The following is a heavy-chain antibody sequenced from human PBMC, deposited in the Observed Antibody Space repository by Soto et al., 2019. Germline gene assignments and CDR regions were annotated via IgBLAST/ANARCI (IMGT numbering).Heavy chain of an antibody. Sequence: QVQLVQSGAEVKKPGASVKVSCKASGYTFTSYGISWVRQAPGQGLEWMGWISAYNGNTNYAQKLQGRVTMTTATSRSTAYVELRSLRSAAPAVYYCASDAYGDPGYWGQGTRVTVSS. V-gene: IGHV1-18*01. J-gene: IGHJ4*02. CDR2: ISAYNGNT. D-gene: IGHD4-17*01. CDR1: GYTFTSYG. CDR3: ASDAYGDPGY.